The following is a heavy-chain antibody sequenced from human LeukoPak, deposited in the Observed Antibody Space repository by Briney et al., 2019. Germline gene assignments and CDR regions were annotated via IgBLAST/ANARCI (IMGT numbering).Heavy chain of an antibody. CDR3: AKSTGDPRPWYYYGMDV. V-gene: IGHV3-23*01. CDR1: GFTFSSYA. CDR2: ISGSGGST. Sequence: GGSLRLSCAASGFTFSSYAMSWVRQAPGKGLEWVSAISGSGGSTYYADSVKGRFTISRDNSKNTLYLQMSSLRAEDTAVYYCAKSTGDPRPWYYYGMDVWGQGTTVTVSS. J-gene: IGHJ6*02. D-gene: IGHD2-21*02.